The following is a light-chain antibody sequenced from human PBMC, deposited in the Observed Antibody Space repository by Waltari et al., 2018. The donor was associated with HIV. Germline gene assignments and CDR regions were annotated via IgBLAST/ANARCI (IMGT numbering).Light chain of an antibody. CDR3: CSSSYAVGGPYVV. V-gene: IGLV2-23*02. CDR2: EVT. Sequence: QSALTQPASVSGSPEQSITISCTGTSSDVGSSNLVSWYQHHPGKAPKVRIFEVTKRPSGVSDRFSGSKSGNTASLTISGLQAEDEADYYCCSSSYAVGGPYVVFGGGTNLTVL. CDR1: SSDVGSSNL. J-gene: IGLJ2*01.